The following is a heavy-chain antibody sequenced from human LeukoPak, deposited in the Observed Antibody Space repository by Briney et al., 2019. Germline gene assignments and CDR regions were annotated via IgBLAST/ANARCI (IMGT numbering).Heavy chain of an antibody. J-gene: IGHJ6*02. D-gene: IGHD6-13*01. CDR3: AREYSSSWYLYYYYGMDV. V-gene: IGHV1-8*01. Sequence: ASVKVSCKASGYTFTSYDINWVRQATGQGLEWMGWMNPNSGNTGYAQKFQGRVTMTRNTSISTAYMELSSLGSEDTAVYYCAREYSSSWYLYYYYGMDVWGQGTTVTVSS. CDR1: GYTFTSYD. CDR2: MNPNSGNT.